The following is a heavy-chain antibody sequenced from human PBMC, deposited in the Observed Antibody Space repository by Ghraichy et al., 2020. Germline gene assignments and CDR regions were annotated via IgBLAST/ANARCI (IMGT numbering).Heavy chain of an antibody. CDR3: AKDRVSYYVYSGMDV. V-gene: IGHV3-9*01. CDR1: GFTFDDYA. J-gene: IGHJ6*02. Sequence: GGSLILSCAASGFTFDDYAMHWVRQAPGKGLEWVSGISWNSGSIGYADSVKGRFTISRDNAKNSLYLQMNSLRAEDTALYYCAKDRVSYYVYSGMDVWGQGTTVTVSS. D-gene: IGHD3-22*01. CDR2: ISWNSGSI.